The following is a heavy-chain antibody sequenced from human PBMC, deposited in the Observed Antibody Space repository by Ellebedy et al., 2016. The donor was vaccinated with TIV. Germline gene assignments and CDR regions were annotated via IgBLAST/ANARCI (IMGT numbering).Heavy chain of an antibody. CDR2: IHPGGSDA. CDR1: GYIFSTYS. D-gene: IGHD3-3*01. CDR3: ARTYYDFLMRVYRHGIDV. Sequence: GESLKISXQASGYIFSTYSITWVRQTPGKGLEWVGLIHPGGSDATYSPSFQGQVTMSTDKSINTAYLQWNNLKASDSGIYFCARTYYDFLMRVYRHGIDVWGQGTTVIVS. V-gene: IGHV5-51*01. J-gene: IGHJ6*02.